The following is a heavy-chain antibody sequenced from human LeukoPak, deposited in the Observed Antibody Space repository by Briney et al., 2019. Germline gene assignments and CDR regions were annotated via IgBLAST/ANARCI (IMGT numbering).Heavy chain of an antibody. J-gene: IGHJ4*02. CDR3: ARYSVSYSSSWEFDY. Sequence: GGSLRLSCAASGFTVSSNYMSWVRQAPGKGLEWVSVIYSGGSAYYADSVKGRFTISRDNSKNMLYLQMNSLRAEDTAVYYCARYSVSYSSSWEFDYWGQGTLVTVSS. CDR1: GFTVSSNY. CDR2: IYSGGSA. D-gene: IGHD6-13*01. V-gene: IGHV3-53*01.